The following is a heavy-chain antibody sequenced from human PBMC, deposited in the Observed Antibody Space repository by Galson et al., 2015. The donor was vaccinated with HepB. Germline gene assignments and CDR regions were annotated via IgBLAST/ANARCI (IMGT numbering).Heavy chain of an antibody. CDR3: ATGPSSPEGSDFDY. V-gene: IGHV1-58*01. CDR1: GNST. Sequence: SVKVSCKASGNSTVQWVRQAPGQRLEWIGWIVVGSGNTNYAQKFHERVTITTDMSTSTAYMQLSSLRSEDTAVYYCATGPSSPEGSDFDYWGQGTLVTASS. D-gene: IGHD6-13*01. CDR2: IVVGSGNT. J-gene: IGHJ4*02.